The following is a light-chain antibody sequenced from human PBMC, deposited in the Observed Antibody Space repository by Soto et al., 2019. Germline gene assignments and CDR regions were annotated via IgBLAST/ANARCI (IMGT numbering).Light chain of an antibody. CDR2: GNI. CDR1: SSNIGAGFD. J-gene: IGLJ3*02. CDR3: QSYDSSLSGSV. V-gene: IGLV1-40*01. Sequence: QAVVTQPPSVSGAPGQRVTISCTGSSSNIGAGFDVYWYQQLPGTAPKLLIYGNINRPSGVPDRFSGSKSGTSASLAITGLQTEDEADYYCQSYDSSLSGSVFGGGTKLTVL.